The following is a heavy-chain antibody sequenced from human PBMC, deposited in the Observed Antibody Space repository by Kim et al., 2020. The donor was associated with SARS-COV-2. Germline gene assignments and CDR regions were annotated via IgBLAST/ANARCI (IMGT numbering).Heavy chain of an antibody. CDR3: VREWRYCSSTSCLYYFDY. V-gene: IGHV1-69*13. CDR1: GGTFSSYA. Sequence: SVKVSCKASGGTFSSYAISWVRQAPGQGLEWMGGIIPIFGTANYAQKFQGRVTITADESTSTAYMELSSLRSEDTAVYYCVREWRYCSSTSCLYYFDYWGQGTLVTVSS. J-gene: IGHJ4*02. CDR2: IIPIFGTA. D-gene: IGHD2-2*01.